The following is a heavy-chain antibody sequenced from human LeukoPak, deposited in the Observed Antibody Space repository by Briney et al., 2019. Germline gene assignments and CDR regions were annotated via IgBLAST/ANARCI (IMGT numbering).Heavy chain of an antibody. Sequence: SQTLSLTCAVSGGSISSGGYSWSWIRQPPGKGLEWIGYIYHSGSTYYNPSLKSRVTISVDRSKNQFSLKLSSVTAADTAVYYCARVGYSGYGGSYGGAFDPWGQGTLVTVSS. CDR1: GGSISSGGYS. V-gene: IGHV4-30-2*01. J-gene: IGHJ5*02. CDR2: IYHSGST. D-gene: IGHD5-12*01. CDR3: ARVGYSGYGGSYGGAFDP.